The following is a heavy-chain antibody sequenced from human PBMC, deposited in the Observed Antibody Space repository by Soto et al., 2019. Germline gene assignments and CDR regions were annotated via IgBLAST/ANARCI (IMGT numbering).Heavy chain of an antibody. Sequence: QVQLVQSGAEVKKPGASVKVSCKASGYTFTSYGISWVRQAPGQGLEWMGWISAYNGNTNYAQKLQGRVTMTTDTSTSTAYMEMRSLRSDDTAVYYCASGIAAAGNPYLFDYWGQGTLVTVSS. J-gene: IGHJ4*02. D-gene: IGHD6-13*01. CDR3: ASGIAAAGNPYLFDY. CDR2: ISAYNGNT. CDR1: GYTFTSYG. V-gene: IGHV1-18*01.